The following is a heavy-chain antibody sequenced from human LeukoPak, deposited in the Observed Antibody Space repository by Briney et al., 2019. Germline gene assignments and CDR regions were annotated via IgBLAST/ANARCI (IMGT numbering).Heavy chain of an antibody. CDR3: ARDAKGQSYFDY. J-gene: IGHJ4*02. V-gene: IGHV4-59*01. CDR2: IYYSGST. Sequence: SETLSLTCTVSGGSISSYYWSWLRQPPGKGLEWIGYIYYSGSTNYNPSLKSRVTISVDTSKNQFSLKLSSVTAADTAVYYCARDAKGQSYFDYWGQGTLVTVSS. CDR1: GGSISSYY.